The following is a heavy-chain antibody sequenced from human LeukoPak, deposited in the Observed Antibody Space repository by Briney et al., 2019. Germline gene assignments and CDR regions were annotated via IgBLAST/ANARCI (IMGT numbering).Heavy chain of an antibody. CDR3: ARRSMVQHLDV. V-gene: IGHV7-4-1*02. D-gene: IGHD3-10*01. Sequence: WASVTVSCKASGYTFTNHSINWVRQAPGQGLEYMGWIDTNTGNPTYAQAFTGRIVFSLDTSVSTAYLDIRSLKAEDTAVYFCARRSMVQHLDVWGKGTTVIVSS. J-gene: IGHJ6*04. CDR2: IDTNTGNP. CDR1: GYTFTNHS.